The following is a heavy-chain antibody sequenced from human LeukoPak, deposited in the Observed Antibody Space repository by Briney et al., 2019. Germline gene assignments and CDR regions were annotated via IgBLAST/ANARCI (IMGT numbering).Heavy chain of an antibody. V-gene: IGHV2-5*01. D-gene: IGHD3-3*01. CDR3: AHTAYYDPWTTFEP. Sequence: SGATLVNPTQTLTLTCTFSGFSLSTSGVGVGWIRQPPGKALEWLALIYWNDHKRYSPSLKSRLTITKDTSKTQVVLTMTNIDPVDTATYYCAHTAYYDPWTTFEPWGQGTLGTVSS. CDR2: IYWNDHK. J-gene: IGHJ5*02. CDR1: GFSLSTSGVG.